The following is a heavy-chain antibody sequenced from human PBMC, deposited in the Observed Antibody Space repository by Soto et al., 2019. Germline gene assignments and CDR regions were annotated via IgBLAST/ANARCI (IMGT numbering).Heavy chain of an antibody. CDR1: GYTFTFYY. D-gene: IGHD3-10*01. V-gene: IGHV1-46*01. CDR2: INPYGGST. J-gene: IGHJ4*02. Sequence: QVQLVQSGAEVKKPGASVKVSCKASGYTFTFYYMHWVRQAPGQGLEWLGVINPYGGSTNYAQKFQGRVPMTRDTSTSTVYMELYTLTSEDTAVYYCARVGYYGSGTYYGLGDFWGQGTLVTVSS. CDR3: ARVGYYGSGTYYGLGDF.